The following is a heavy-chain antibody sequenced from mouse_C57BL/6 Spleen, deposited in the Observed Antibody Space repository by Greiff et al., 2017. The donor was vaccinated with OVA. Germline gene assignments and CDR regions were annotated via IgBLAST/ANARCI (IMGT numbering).Heavy chain of an antibody. J-gene: IGHJ2*01. CDR1: GYTFTSYG. D-gene: IGHD1-1*01. CDR2: LYPRSGNT. CDR3: VRYTTAVASYYFDY. V-gene: IGHV1-81*01. Sequence: VKLQESGAELARPGASVKLSCKASGYTFTSYGISWVKQRTGQGLEWIGELYPRSGNTYYNEKFKGKATLTADKSSSTAYMELRSLTSDDAAVYFCVRYTTAVASYYFDYWGQGTTLTVSS.